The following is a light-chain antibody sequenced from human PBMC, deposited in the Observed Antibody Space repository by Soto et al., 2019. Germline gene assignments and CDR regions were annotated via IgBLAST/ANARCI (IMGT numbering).Light chain of an antibody. CDR3: QQYGDRPRT. V-gene: IGKV3-15*01. Sequence: EVVLTQSPATLSVSPGDRATLPCRASQYIGSAVAWYHQRYGQAPRXFIFDASIRVPTTPARFSGSVSGTELTITISSLESEDFEVYVGQQYGDRPRTFGQGTKVDIK. CDR1: QYIGSA. CDR2: DAS. J-gene: IGKJ1*01.